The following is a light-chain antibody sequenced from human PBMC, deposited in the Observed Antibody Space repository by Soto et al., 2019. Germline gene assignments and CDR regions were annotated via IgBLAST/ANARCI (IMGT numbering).Light chain of an antibody. CDR2: VIS. CDR3: QPYNNWPLT. J-gene: IGKJ4*01. CDR1: QGISSW. V-gene: IGKV1-12*01. Sequence: DIQMTQSPSSVSASVGDRVTITCRASQGISSWLAWYQQKPGRAPKLLIYVISTLQSGVPSRFSGSGSGTEFTLTINSLQSEDFAVYYCQPYNNWPLTFGGGTKV.